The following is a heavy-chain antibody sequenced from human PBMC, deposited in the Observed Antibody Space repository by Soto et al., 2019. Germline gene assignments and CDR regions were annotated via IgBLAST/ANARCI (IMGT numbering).Heavy chain of an antibody. D-gene: IGHD3-10*01. CDR3: ARGVTMVRGVIHTPYFDY. CDR2: IYYSGST. Sequence: QVQLQESGPGLVKPSQTLSLTCTVSGGSISSGGYYWSWIRQHPGKGLEWIGYIYYSGSTYYNPSLKSRVTISVDTSKNQFSLKLSAVTAADTAVYYCARGVTMVRGVIHTPYFDYWGQGTLVIVPS. V-gene: IGHV4-31*03. J-gene: IGHJ4*02. CDR1: GGSISSGGYY.